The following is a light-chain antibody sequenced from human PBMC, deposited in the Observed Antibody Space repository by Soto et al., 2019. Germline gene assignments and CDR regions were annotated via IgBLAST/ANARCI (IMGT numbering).Light chain of an antibody. J-gene: IGLJ1*01. CDR2: VVS. CDR1: SSDVGGYNY. V-gene: IGLV2-14*01. CDR3: SSYTRSDTPDV. Sequence: QSALTQPASVSGSPGQSITISCTGTSSDVGGYNYVSWYQQHPDKAPKLMIYVVSNRPSGVSNRFSGSKSGNTASLTISGLQAEDGADYYCSSYTRSDTPDVFGTGTKLTVL.